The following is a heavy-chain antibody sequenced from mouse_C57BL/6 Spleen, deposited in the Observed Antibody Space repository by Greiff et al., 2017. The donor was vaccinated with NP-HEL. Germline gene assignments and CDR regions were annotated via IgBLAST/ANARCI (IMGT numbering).Heavy chain of an antibody. J-gene: IGHJ4*01. V-gene: IGHV1-61*01. D-gene: IGHD3-3*01. Sequence: VQLQQSGAELVRPGSSVKLSCKASGYTFTSYWMDWVKQRPGQGLEWIGNIYPSDSETHYNQKFKDKATLTVDKSSSTAYMQLSSLTSEDSAVYYCARGWDYAMDYWGQGTSVTVSS. CDR1: GYTFTSYW. CDR2: IYPSDSET. CDR3: ARGWDYAMDY.